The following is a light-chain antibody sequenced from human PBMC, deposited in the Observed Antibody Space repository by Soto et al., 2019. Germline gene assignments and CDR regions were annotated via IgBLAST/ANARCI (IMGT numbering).Light chain of an antibody. V-gene: IGLV2-14*01. CDR2: DVS. J-gene: IGLJ1*01. CDR3: SSYTSSSPRYV. Sequence: QSALTQPASVSGSPGQSITISCTGTSSDIGAYNYVSWYQQHPGKAPQLMIYDVSHRPSGISNRFSGSKSGSTASLTISGLQADDEADYCCSSYTSSSPRYVFGTGTKVTVL. CDR1: SSDIGAYNY.